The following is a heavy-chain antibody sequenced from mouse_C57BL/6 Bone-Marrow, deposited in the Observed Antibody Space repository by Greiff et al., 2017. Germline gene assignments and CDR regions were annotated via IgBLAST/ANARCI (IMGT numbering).Heavy chain of an antibody. CDR3: ARGAY. CDR1: GYAFSSYW. V-gene: IGHV1-80*01. CDR2: IFPGDGDT. Sequence: VQLQQSGAELVKPGASVKISCKASGYAFSSYWMTWVKQRPGQGLEWIGHIFPGDGDTNYNGQFKGKATLTADTSSSTAYMQLSSLTSEDSAVFFGARGAYWGQGTLVTVSA. J-gene: IGHJ3*01.